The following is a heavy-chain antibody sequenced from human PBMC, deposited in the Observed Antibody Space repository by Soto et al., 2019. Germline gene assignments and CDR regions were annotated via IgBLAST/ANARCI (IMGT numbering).Heavy chain of an antibody. V-gene: IGHV3-30*18. CDR1: GFTFSSYG. Sequence: GGSLRLSCAASGFTFSSYGMHWVRQAPGKGLEWVAVISYDGSNKYYADSVKGRFTISRDNSKNTLYLQMNSLRAEDTAVYYCAKGAMVRGVNVDYWGQGTLVTVSS. D-gene: IGHD3-10*01. J-gene: IGHJ4*02. CDR2: ISYDGSNK. CDR3: AKGAMVRGVNVDY.